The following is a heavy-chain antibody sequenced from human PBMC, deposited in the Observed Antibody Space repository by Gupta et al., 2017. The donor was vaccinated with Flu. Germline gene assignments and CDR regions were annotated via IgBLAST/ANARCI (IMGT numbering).Heavy chain of an antibody. Sequence: QVQLQESGPGLVKPSETLSLTCTVSGGSISSYYWSWIRQPPGKGLEWIGYIYYSGSTNYNPSLKSRVTISVDTSKNQFSLKLSSVTAADTAVYYCARVIGYCSSTSCWQRSYYYYGMDVWGQGTTVTVSS. J-gene: IGHJ6*02. CDR3: ARVIGYCSSTSCWQRSYYYYGMDV. CDR1: GGSISSYY. D-gene: IGHD2-2*01. V-gene: IGHV4-59*01. CDR2: IYYSGST.